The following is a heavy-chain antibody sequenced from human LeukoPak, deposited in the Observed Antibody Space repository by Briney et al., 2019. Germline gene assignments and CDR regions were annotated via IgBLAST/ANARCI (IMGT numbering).Heavy chain of an antibody. CDR3: ARDRPPLDY. CDR1: GNTFIGYY. V-gene: IGHV1-46*01. CDR2: INPSGGST. J-gene: IGHJ4*02. Sequence: ASVKVSCKASGNTFIGYYMHWVRQAPGQGLEWMGIINPSGGSTGYAQKFQGRVTMTRDTSTSTVYMELSSLRSEDTAVYYCARDRPPLDYWGQGTLVTVSS.